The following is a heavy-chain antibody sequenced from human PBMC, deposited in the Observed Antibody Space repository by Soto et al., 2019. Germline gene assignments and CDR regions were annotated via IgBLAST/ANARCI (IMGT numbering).Heavy chain of an antibody. CDR3: ARAQVNQWLVRGYGMDV. CDR1: GGSISSYY. V-gene: IGHV4-59*01. D-gene: IGHD6-19*01. CDR2: IYYSGST. J-gene: IGHJ6*02. Sequence: QVQLQESGPGLVKPSETLSLTCTVSGGSISSYYWSWIRQPPGKGLEWIGYIYYSGSTNYNPSLKSRVTISVDTSKNQFSLKLSSVTAADTAVYYCARAQVNQWLVRGYGMDVWGQGTTVTVSS.